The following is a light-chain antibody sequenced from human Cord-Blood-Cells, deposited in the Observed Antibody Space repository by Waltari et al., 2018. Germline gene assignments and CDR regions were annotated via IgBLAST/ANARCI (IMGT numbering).Light chain of an antibody. Sequence: DIQMTQSLSSLSASVGDRVTITCRASQSISSYLNWYQQKQGKAPKLLIYAASSLQSGVPSRFSGSGSGTDFTLTISSLQPEDFATYYCQQSYSTPRGFGPGTKVDIK. CDR1: QSISSY. CDR3: QQSYSTPRG. V-gene: IGKV1-39*01. CDR2: AAS. J-gene: IGKJ3*01.